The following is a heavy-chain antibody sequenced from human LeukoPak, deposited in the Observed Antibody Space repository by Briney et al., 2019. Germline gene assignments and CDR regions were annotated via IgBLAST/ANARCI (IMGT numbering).Heavy chain of an antibody. J-gene: IGHJ4*02. CDR3: ARDYRYSYSN. Sequence: GGSLRLSCTASEFTFSNYWMTWVRHAPGKGLVWVSHINSDGSSTSYADSVKGRFTISRDNAKNTLYLQMNSLRAEDTAVYYCARDYRYSYSNWGQGTLVTVSS. CDR2: INSDGSST. V-gene: IGHV3-74*01. CDR1: EFTFSNYW. D-gene: IGHD5-18*01.